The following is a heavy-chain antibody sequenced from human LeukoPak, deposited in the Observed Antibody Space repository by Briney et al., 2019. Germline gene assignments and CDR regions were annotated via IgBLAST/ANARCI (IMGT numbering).Heavy chain of an antibody. CDR1: GFTFSSYS. CDR3: ARGGTYQPLLGL. J-gene: IGHJ4*02. V-gene: IGHV3-21*01. CDR2: ISSSSSYI. Sequence: GGSLTLSCAASGFTFSSYSMNWVRQAPGKGLEWVSSISSSSSYIYYADSVKGRFTISRDNAKNSLYLQMNSLRAEDTAVYYCARGGTYQPLLGLWGQGTLVTVSS. D-gene: IGHD2-2*01.